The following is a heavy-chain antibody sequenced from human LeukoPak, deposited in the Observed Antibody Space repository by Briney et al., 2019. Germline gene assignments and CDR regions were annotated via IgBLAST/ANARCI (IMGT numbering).Heavy chain of an antibody. J-gene: IGHJ3*02. V-gene: IGHV5-51*01. CDR3: ARLGWLLHDAFDI. Sequence: GESLKISCKGSGYSFTSYWIGWARQMPGKGLEWMGIIYPGDSDTRYSPSFQGQVTISADKSISTAYLQWSSLKASDTAMYYCARLGWLLHDAFDIWGQGTMVTVSS. CDR1: GYSFTSYW. D-gene: IGHD3-22*01. CDR2: IYPGDSDT.